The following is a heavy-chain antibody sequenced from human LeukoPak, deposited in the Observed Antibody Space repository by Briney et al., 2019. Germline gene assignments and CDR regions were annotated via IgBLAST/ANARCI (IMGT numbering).Heavy chain of an antibody. CDR3: AKLLRIAVAGTPDY. Sequence: GGSLRLSCAASGFTFSSYGMSWVRQAPGKGLEWVSAISGSGAGTYYADSVKGRFTISRDNSKNTLYLQMNSLRAEDTAVYYCAKLLRIAVAGTPDYWGQGTLVTVSS. D-gene: IGHD6-19*01. CDR2: ISGSGAGT. CDR1: GFTFSSYG. J-gene: IGHJ4*02. V-gene: IGHV3-23*01.